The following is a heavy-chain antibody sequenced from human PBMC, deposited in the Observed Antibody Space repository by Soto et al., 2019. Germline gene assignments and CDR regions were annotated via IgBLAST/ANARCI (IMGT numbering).Heavy chain of an antibody. CDR1: GFTFISYA. D-gene: IGHD4-17*01. V-gene: IGHV3-64*02. CDR2: ISGNGGNT. Sequence: GGSLRLSCAASGFTFISYAMHWVRQAPGKGLEYVSAISGNGGNTYYADSVKGRFTVSRDNSKNTLYLQMGSLRAEDMAVYYCARDKGRTVTTLLQHWGQGTLVTVSS. J-gene: IGHJ1*01. CDR3: ARDKGRTVTTLLQH.